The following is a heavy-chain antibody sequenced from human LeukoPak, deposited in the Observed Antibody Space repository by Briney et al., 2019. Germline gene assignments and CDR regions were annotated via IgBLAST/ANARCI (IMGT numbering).Heavy chain of an antibody. CDR3: ASSDIVVVPAAN. Sequence: GGSLRLSCAASGFTVSSNYMSWVRQAPGKGLEWVSVIYSGGSTYYADSVKGRFTISRDNSKNTLYLQMNSLRAEDTAVYYCASSDIVVVPAANWGQGTLVTVSS. V-gene: IGHV3-66*01. CDR1: GFTVSSNY. D-gene: IGHD2-2*01. J-gene: IGHJ4*02. CDR2: IYSGGST.